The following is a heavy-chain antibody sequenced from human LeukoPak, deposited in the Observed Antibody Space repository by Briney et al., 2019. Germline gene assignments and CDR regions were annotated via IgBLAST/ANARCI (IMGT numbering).Heavy chain of an antibody. J-gene: IGHJ3*02. CDR1: GYTFTGYY. Sequence: ASVEVSCKASGYTFTGYYMHWVRQAPGQGLEWMGWINPNSGGTNYAQKFQGRVTMTRDTSISTAYMELSRLRSDDTAVYYCARGYCSSTSCYTSLDDAFDIWGQGTMVTVSS. CDR3: ARGYCSSTSCYTSLDDAFDI. D-gene: IGHD2-2*02. CDR2: INPNSGGT. V-gene: IGHV1-2*02.